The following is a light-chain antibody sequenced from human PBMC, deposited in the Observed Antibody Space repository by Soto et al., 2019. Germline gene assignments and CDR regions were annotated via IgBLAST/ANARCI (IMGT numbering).Light chain of an antibody. CDR2: GNS. CDR3: QSYDSSLSGWV. V-gene: IGLV1-40*01. Sequence: QSVLTQPPSVSGAPGQRVTISCTGSSSNIGAGYDVHWYQQLPGTAPKLLIYGNSNRPSGVPDRFSSSKSGTSASLAITGLQAEDEADYYCQSYDSSLSGWVFGGGTKVTVL. CDR1: SSNIGAGYD. J-gene: IGLJ3*02.